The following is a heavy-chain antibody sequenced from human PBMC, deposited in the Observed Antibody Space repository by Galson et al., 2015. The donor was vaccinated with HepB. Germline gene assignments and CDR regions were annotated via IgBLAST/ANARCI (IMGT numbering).Heavy chain of an antibody. D-gene: IGHD5-12*01. CDR2: IIPILGIA. CDR1: GYTFTSYG. J-gene: IGHJ6*02. Sequence: SVKVSCKASGYTFTSYGISWVRQAPGQGLEWMGRIIPILGIANYAQKFQGRVTMTTDTSTSTAYMELRSLRSDDTAVYYCARDGIVATYYYGMDVWGQGTTVTVSS. V-gene: IGHV1-18*01. CDR3: ARDGIVATYYYGMDV.